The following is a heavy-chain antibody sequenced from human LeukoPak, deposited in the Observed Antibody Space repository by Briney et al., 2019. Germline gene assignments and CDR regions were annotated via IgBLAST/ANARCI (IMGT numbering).Heavy chain of an antibody. J-gene: IGHJ4*02. V-gene: IGHV1-3*01. D-gene: IGHD2-2*01. CDR1: GYIFINYA. CDR3: ARVYCSSTSCRYYFDY. CDR2: INVGNGKT. Sequence: ASVTVSFKASGYIFINYAVHWVRQAPGQRHEWMGWINVGNGKTEYSQKFQGRITITRDTPANTAYMELISLRSEDTGVYFCARVYCSSTSCRYYFDYWGQGTLVTVSS.